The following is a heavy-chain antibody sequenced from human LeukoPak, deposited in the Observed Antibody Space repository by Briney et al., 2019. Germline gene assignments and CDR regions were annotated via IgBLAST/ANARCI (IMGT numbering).Heavy chain of an antibody. D-gene: IGHD4-17*01. Sequence: SVKVSCKASGGTFSSYAISWVRQAPGQGLEWMGRIIPILGIANYAQKFQGRVTITADKSTSTAYMELSSLRSEDTAVYYCARARSVTTPYFDHWGQGTLVTISS. CDR3: ARARSVTTPYFDH. V-gene: IGHV1-69*04. CDR2: IIPILGIA. CDR1: GGTFSSYA. J-gene: IGHJ4*02.